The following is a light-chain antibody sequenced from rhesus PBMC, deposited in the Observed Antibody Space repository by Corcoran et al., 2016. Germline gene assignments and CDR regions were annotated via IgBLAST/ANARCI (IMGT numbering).Light chain of an antibody. J-gene: IGKJ1*01. Sequence: DIVMTQTPLSLPVTPGEPASIPCRSSQSLLDSEDGNTYLDWHLQKPGQSPQLLIYEGSNRASGVPDRFSGRGSDTDFTLKISRVEAEGVGVYYCMRALEFPWTFGQGTKVEIK. CDR2: EGS. CDR3: MRALEFPWT. CDR1: QSLLDSEDGNTY. V-gene: IGKV2-104*02.